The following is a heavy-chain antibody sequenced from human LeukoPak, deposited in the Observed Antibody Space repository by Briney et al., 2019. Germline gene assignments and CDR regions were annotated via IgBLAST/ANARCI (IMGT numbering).Heavy chain of an antibody. CDR3: ARKGIIAAAAYFDY. J-gene: IGHJ4*02. CDR2: IYYSGST. Sequence: SETLSLTCTVSGGSISSSSYYWGWIRQPPGKGLEWIGSIYYSGSTYYNPSLKSRVTISVDTSKNQFSLKLSSVTAADTAVYYCARKGIIAAAAYFDYWGQGTLVTVSS. CDR1: GGSISSSSYY. D-gene: IGHD6-13*01. V-gene: IGHV4-39*07.